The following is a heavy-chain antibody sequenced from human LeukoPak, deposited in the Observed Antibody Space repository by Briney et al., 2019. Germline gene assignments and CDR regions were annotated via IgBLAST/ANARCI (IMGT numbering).Heavy chain of an antibody. CDR1: GFTFSSYN. Sequence: GGSLRLSCAASGFTFSSYNMNWVRQAPGKGLEWVSYISSSSSTIYYADSVKGRFTISRDNAKNSLYLQMNSLRAEDTAVYYCEREGSTSMDVWGKGTTVTVSS. D-gene: IGHD2-2*01. J-gene: IGHJ6*03. V-gene: IGHV3-48*01. CDR2: ISSSSSTI. CDR3: EREGSTSMDV.